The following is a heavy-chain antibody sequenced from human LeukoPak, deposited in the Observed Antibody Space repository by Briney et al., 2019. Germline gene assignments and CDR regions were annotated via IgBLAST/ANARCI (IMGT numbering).Heavy chain of an antibody. D-gene: IGHD3-22*01. CDR2: IYHSGST. CDR3: ARQAGDYDSSGSIDY. Sequence: SETLSLTCTVSGGSISSGYYWGWIRQPPGKGLEWIGSIYHSGSTYYNPSLKSRVTISVDTSKNQFSLKLSSVTAADTAVYYCARQAGDYDSSGSIDYWGQGTLVTVSS. J-gene: IGHJ4*02. V-gene: IGHV4-38-2*02. CDR1: GGSISSGYY.